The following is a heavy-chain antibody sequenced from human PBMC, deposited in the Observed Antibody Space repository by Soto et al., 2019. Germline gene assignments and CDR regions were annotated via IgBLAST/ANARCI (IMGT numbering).Heavy chain of an antibody. CDR3: ARAGTTMVRGVISGWFDP. CDR2: IYYSGRT. Sequence: PSETLSLTCTVSGGSISSYYLSWIRQPPGKGLEWIGYIYYSGRTNYNPSLKSRVTISVDTSKNQFSLKLCSVTAADTVLYYCARAGTTMVRGVISGWFDPWGQGTLVTVS. D-gene: IGHD3-10*01. V-gene: IGHV4-59*01. J-gene: IGHJ5*02. CDR1: GGSISSYY.